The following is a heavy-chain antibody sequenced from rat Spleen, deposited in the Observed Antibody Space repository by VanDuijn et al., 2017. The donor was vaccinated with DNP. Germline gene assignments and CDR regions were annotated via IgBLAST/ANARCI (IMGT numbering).Heavy chain of an antibody. V-gene: IGHV5S13*01. D-gene: IGHD1-11*01. Sequence: EVQLVESGGGLVQPGRSLKLSCAASGFTFRNYGMAWVRQAPTKGLEWVASISTVGDNSVYRDSVKGRFTISRDNAKNTQYLQMDSLTSEDTATYYCASQGHWTTALDYWGQGVMVTVSS. J-gene: IGHJ2*01. CDR3: ASQGHWTTALDY. CDR2: ISTVGDNS. CDR1: GFTFRNYG.